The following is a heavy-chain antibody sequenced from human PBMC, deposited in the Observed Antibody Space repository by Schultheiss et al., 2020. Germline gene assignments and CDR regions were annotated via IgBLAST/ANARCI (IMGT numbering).Heavy chain of an antibody. D-gene: IGHD6-13*01. J-gene: IGHJ4*02. CDR1: GFSLSTSGMC. CDR2: IDWDDDK. Sequence: SGPTLVKPTQTLTLTCTFSGFSLSTSGMCVSWIRQPPGKALEWLSLIDWDDDKYYSTSLKTRLTISKDTSKNQVVLTMTNMDPVDTATYYCARIPLYSGRYYFDYWGQGTLVTVSS. CDR3: ARIPLYSGRYYFDY. V-gene: IGHV2-70*01.